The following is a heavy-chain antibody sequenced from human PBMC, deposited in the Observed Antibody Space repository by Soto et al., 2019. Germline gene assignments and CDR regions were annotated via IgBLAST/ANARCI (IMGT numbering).Heavy chain of an antibody. J-gene: IGHJ5*02. CDR1: GGSISSGGYY. V-gene: IGHV4-31*03. CDR2: IYYSGST. CDR3: ASGSLNWFDP. Sequence: SETLSLTCTVSGGSISSGGYYWSWIRQHPGKGLEWIGYIYYSGSTYYNPSLKSRVTISVDTSKNQFSLKLSSVTAADTAVYYCASGSLNWFDPWGQGTLVTVSS. D-gene: IGHD2-15*01.